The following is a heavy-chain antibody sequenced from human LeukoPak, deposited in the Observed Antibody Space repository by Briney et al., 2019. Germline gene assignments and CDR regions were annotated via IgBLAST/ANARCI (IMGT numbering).Heavy chain of an antibody. CDR3: AKDSQWLVTSGGLDY. CDR1: GFTFDDYA. D-gene: IGHD6-19*01. Sequence: GGSLRLSCAASGFTFDDYAMHWVRQAPGKGLEWVSGISWNSGSICYADSVEGRFTITRNNNKNSLYLQMNSLRAEDTALYYCAKDSQWLVTSGGLDYWGQGTLVTVSS. V-gene: IGHV3-9*01. CDR2: ISWNSGSI. J-gene: IGHJ4*02.